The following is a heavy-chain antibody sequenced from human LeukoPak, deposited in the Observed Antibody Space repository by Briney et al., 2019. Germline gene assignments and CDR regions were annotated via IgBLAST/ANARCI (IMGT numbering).Heavy chain of an antibody. J-gene: IGHJ6*02. V-gene: IGHV3-9*01. CDR2: ISWNSGSI. CDR3: AKDTGGWYRYGMDV. Sequence: GGCLRLSCAASGFTFDDYAMHWVRHAPGKGLEWVSGISWNSGSIGYADSVKGRFTISRDNAKNSLYLQMNSLRAEDTALYYCAKDTGGWYRYGMDVWGQGTTVTVSS. D-gene: IGHD6-19*01. CDR1: GFTFDDYA.